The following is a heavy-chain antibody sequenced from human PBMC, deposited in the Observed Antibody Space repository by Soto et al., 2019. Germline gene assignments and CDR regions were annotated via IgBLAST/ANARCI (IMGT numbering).Heavy chain of an antibody. CDR3: AKDRVRTPNGADSFDV. CDR1: GYAFGAYY. V-gene: IGHV1-2*02. D-gene: IGHD2-8*01. Sequence: QVQLVQSGAEVKKPGASVKVSCKASGYAFGAYYIYWVRQAPGQGLEWMGYINPHAGGARYVQEFRDRLTITTDTPKDTAYMELGSLTSDDTAIYYCAKDRVRTPNGADSFDVWGQGTSVTVS. J-gene: IGHJ3*01. CDR2: INPHAGGA.